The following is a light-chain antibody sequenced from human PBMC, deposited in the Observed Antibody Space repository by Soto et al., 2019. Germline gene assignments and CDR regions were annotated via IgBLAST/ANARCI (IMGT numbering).Light chain of an antibody. CDR2: GAS. CDR3: QQANNFPPT. J-gene: IGKJ1*01. V-gene: IGKV1-12*01. CDR1: QGIFSW. Sequence: DIQMTQSPSSVSASVGDRVTFTCRASQGIFSWLAWYQQKPGEAPKLLISGASNLQSGVPSRFSGSGSGTYFNLTISSLQPEDFAIYFCQQANNFPPTFGQGTKVEI.